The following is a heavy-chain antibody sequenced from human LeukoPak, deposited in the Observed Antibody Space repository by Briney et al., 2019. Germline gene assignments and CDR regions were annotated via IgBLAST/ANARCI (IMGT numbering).Heavy chain of an antibody. J-gene: IGHJ6*02. CDR1: GGTFSSYA. Sequence: ASVKVSCKASGGTFSSYAISWVRQAPGQGLEWMGRIIPILGIANYAQKFQGRVTITADKSTSTAYMELSSLRSEDTAVYYCARDTLPDYYGMDVWGQGTTVTVSS. V-gene: IGHV1-69*04. CDR3: ARDTLPDYYGMDV. CDR2: IIPILGIA.